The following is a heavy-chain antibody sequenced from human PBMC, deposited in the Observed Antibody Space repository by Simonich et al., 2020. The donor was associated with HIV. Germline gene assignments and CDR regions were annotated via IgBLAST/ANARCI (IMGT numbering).Heavy chain of an antibody. V-gene: IGHV4-34*01. CDR3: ARGFYQRLYYFDY. CDR2: INHSEST. D-gene: IGHD2-2*01. CDR1: GGSFSGYY. Sequence: QVQLQQWGAGLLKPSETLSLTCAVYGGSFSGYYWSWIRQPPGKGLEGIGEINHSESTNDNPSRKSRVTISVDTSKNQFSLKLSSVTAADTAVYYCARGFYQRLYYFDYWGQGTLVTVSS. J-gene: IGHJ4*02.